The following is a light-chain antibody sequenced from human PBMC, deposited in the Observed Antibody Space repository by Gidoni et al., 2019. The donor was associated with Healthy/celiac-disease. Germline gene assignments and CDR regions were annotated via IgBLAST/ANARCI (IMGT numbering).Light chain of an antibody. Sequence: DIQVTQYPSFLSASVGDRVTITCRASQGISSYLAWYQHKPGKAPKLLIYAASSLQSGVPSRFSGRGSGTYFTLTIRSLQPEDFATYYCQQANSFPRTFGQGTKLEIK. CDR3: QQANSFPRT. CDR1: QGISSY. J-gene: IGKJ2*01. V-gene: IGKV1-12*01. CDR2: AAS.